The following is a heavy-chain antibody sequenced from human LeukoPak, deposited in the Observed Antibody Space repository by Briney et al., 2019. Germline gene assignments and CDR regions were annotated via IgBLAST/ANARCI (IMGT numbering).Heavy chain of an antibody. CDR1: GYSFTTYW. V-gene: IGHV5-51*01. CDR3: ARLPLLWFGSNYYFDY. CDR2: IYPGDSDT. D-gene: IGHD3-10*01. J-gene: IGHJ4*02. Sequence: GESLKISCRGSGYSFTTYWIGWVRQMPGKGLEWMGIIYPGDSDTRYSPSFQGQVTISADKSINTAYLQWSSLKASDTAMYYCARLPLLWFGSNYYFDYWGQGTLVTVSS.